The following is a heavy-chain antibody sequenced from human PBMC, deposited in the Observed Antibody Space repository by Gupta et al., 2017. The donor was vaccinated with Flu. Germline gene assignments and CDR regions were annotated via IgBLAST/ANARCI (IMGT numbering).Heavy chain of an antibody. Sequence: WGWIGQPPGKGLEWIGEITHSGGTNYNPSLKSRLTVSVDTSKNQFSLKLTSVTAADTAVYYCTRGLYDFWTGYTQDFWGQGTLVTVSS. CDR3: TRGLYDFWTGYTQDF. J-gene: IGHJ4*02. CDR2: ITHSGGT. V-gene: IGHV4-34*01. D-gene: IGHD3-3*01.